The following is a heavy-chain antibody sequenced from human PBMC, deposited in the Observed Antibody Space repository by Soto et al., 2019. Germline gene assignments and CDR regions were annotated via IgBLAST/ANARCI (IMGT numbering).Heavy chain of an antibody. CDR2: IYYSGST. D-gene: IGHD4-17*01. CDR3: ARDYGDYIPENWFDP. J-gene: IGHJ5*02. Sequence: KPSETLSLTCTVSGGSISSSSYYWGWIRQPPGKGLEWIGSIYYSGSTYYNPSLKSRVTISVDTSKNQFSLKLSSVTAADTAVYYCARDYGDYIPENWFDPWGQGTLVTVSS. CDR1: GGSISSSSYY. V-gene: IGHV4-39*02.